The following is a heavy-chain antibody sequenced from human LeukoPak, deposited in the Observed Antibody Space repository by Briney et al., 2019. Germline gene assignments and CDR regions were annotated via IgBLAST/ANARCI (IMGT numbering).Heavy chain of an antibody. J-gene: IGHJ4*02. CDR2: IKSNNNGGTT. D-gene: IGHD3-22*01. CDR1: GFIFSKAW. CDR3: TTDPGDGSGYGPGY. V-gene: IGHV3-15*05. Sequence: PGGSLRLSCAASGFIFSKAWMSWVRQAPGKGLEWVGRIKSNNNGGTTDYAAPVKGRFTISRDDSQNTLYLQMNSVKTEDTGVYHCTTDPGDGSGYGPGYWGQETLVTVSS.